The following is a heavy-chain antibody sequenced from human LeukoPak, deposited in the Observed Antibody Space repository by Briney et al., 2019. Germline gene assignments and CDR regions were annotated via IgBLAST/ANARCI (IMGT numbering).Heavy chain of an antibody. V-gene: IGHV3-30*04. CDR1: GFTFSSYA. D-gene: IGHD2-21*02. J-gene: IGHJ3*02. CDR2: ISYDGSNK. CDR3: ARDMVVTAIPVYDAFDI. Sequence: GGSLRLSCAASGFTFSSYAMHWVRQAPGKGLEWVAVISYDGSNKYYADSVKGRFTISRDNSKNTLYLQMNSLRAEDTAVYYCARDMVVTAIPVYDAFDIWGQGTMVTVSS.